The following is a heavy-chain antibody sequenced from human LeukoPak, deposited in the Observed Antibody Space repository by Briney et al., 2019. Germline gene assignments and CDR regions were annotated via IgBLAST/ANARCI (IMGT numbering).Heavy chain of an antibody. V-gene: IGHV3-33*08. Sequence: GGSLRLSCAASGFTFSSFSMIWVRQAPGKGLEWVAVIWYDGSNKYYADSVKGRFTISRDNSKNTLYLQMNSLRAEDTAVYYCARVNLRSRGSLDYWGQGTLVTVSS. CDR1: GFTFSSFS. D-gene: IGHD2-15*01. CDR3: ARVNLRSRGSLDY. CDR2: IWYDGSNK. J-gene: IGHJ4*02.